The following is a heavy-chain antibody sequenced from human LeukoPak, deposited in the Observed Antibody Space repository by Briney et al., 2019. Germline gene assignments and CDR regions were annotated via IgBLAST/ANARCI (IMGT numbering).Heavy chain of an antibody. CDR1: GFTFSTYS. V-gene: IGHV3-23*01. CDR3: ASANYDILTGYYS. CDR2: IYNSGAKT. J-gene: IGHJ4*02. D-gene: IGHD3-9*01. Sequence: PGGSLRLSCAASGFTFSTYSMTWVRQGPGKGLEWVSSIYNSGAKTFYADSVKGRFTISRDNSKNTLYLQMNSLRAEDTAVYYCASANYDILTGYYSWGQGTLVTVSS.